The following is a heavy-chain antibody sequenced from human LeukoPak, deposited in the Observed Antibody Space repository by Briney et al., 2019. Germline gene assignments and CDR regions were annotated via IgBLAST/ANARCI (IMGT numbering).Heavy chain of an antibody. Sequence: PGGSLRLSCAASGFTFSSYAMSWVRQAPEKGLEWVSLISAGGGSTYYADSVKGRFTISRDNSRNTLYLQMNSLRAEDTAVYYCAKDRLPSGSFSRLNWGQGTLVTVSS. CDR1: GFTFSSYA. D-gene: IGHD1-26*01. CDR3: AKDRLPSGSFSRLN. J-gene: IGHJ4*02. V-gene: IGHV3-23*01. CDR2: ISAGGGST.